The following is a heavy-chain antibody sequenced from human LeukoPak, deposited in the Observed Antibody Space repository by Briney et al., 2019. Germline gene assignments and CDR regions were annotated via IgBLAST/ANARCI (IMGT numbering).Heavy chain of an antibody. CDR1: GYTFASYY. V-gene: IGHV1-46*01. D-gene: IGHD3-10*01. CDR2: INPSGGST. J-gene: IGHJ3*02. Sequence: ASVKVSCRASGYTFASYYMHWVRQAPGQGLEWMGIINPSGGSTSYAQKFQGRVTMTRNTSISTAYMELSSLRSEDTAVYYCARARVPRDAFDIWGQGTMVTVSS. CDR3: ARARVPRDAFDI.